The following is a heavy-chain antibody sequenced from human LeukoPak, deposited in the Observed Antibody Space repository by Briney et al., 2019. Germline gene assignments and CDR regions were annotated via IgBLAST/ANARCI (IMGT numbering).Heavy chain of an antibody. V-gene: IGHV4-61*08. CDR2: IYYSGRT. CDR3: ARDRGSYFDY. J-gene: IGHJ4*02. D-gene: IGHD1-26*01. Sequence: SETLSLTCTVSGGSISSNVHHWGWIRQPPGKGLEWIGYIYYSGRTSYNPSLKSRVTISVDTSKNQFSLKLSSVTAADTAVYYCARDRGSYFDYWGQGTLVTVSS. CDR1: GGSISSNVHH.